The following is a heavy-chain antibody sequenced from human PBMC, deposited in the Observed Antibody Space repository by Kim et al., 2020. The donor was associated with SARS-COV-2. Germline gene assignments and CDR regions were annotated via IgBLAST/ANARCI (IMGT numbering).Heavy chain of an antibody. J-gene: IGHJ4*02. V-gene: IGHV1-3*01. D-gene: IGHD3-22*01. Sequence: KYSQKFQGRVTITRDTSASTPYMELSSLRSVDTAVYYCATPRYYDSSGYDYWGQGTLVTVSS. CDR3: ATPRYYDSSGYDY.